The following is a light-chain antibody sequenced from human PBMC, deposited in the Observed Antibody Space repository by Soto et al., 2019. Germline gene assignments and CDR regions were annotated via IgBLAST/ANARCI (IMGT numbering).Light chain of an antibody. CDR1: QSVTANY. CDR2: AAS. J-gene: IGKJ1*01. Sequence: EVVLTQSPGTVSLSPGERATLSCRASQSVTANYLAWYQQKPGQAPRLLIYAASSRATGIPDRFSGSGSGTDFTLSISRLEPEDFAMYYCQHYGSSFTWTVGQGTKVEIK. CDR3: QHYGSSFTWT. V-gene: IGKV3-20*01.